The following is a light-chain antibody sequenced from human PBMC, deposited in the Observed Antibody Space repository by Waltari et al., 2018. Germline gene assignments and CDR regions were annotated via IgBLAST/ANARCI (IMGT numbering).Light chain of an antibody. V-gene: IGLV3-21*02. CDR2: DAG. CDR3: QLWDSSIDQWV. J-gene: IGLJ3*02. CDR1: NIGSSS. Sequence: HILTQPPSVSVAPGQTATITCGGTNIGSSSVHWYQQKPGQAPVRVVSDAGARPSGIPERFFDSKSGNTATLTLIRVEAGDEADFYCQLWDSSIDQWVFGGGTKLTVL.